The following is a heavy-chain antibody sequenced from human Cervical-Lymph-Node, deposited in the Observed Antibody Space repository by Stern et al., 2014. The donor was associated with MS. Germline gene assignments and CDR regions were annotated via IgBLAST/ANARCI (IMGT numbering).Heavy chain of an antibody. CDR2: ISHSGDT. CDR3: ARLSTAVDF. V-gene: IGHV4-59*08. CDR1: GGSISSRY. J-gene: IGHJ4*02. Sequence: VQLVESGPGLVKPSETLSLTCAVSGGSISSRYWGWIRQPPGKGLEWIGLISHSGDTKYNPSLKSRVTISLDTSKNQFFPKVTSVTAADTAVYYCARLSTAVDFWGQGTLVTVSS.